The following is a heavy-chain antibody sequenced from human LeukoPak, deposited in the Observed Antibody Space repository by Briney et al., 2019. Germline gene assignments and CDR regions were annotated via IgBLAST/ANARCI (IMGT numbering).Heavy chain of an antibody. J-gene: IGHJ6*04. CDR1: GYTLTELS. V-gene: IGHV1-24*01. Sequence: ASVTASFAVSGYTLTELSMHWVRQAPGRGQGLMGGFALEDGETIYAQKFQGRVTITEDTATDTAYMELSSLRPEDTAVYYCATVSGSGSYGTSFGMDVWGKGPTVTVSS. D-gene: IGHD3-10*01. CDR2: FALEDGET. CDR3: ATVSGSGSYGTSFGMDV.